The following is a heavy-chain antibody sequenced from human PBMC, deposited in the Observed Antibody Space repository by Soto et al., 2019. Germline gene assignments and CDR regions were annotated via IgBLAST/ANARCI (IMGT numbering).Heavy chain of an antibody. J-gene: IGHJ4*02. CDR1: GDTFSSYA. CDR3: ARGLSYYDRSGYPSDY. V-gene: IGHV1-69*06. CDR2: IIPIFGTE. Sequence: SVNVSCKASGDTFSSYAISWVRQAPRQGLEWMGGIIPIFGTENYAQKFQGRVKITADKSTSTAYMELSSMRSEDTAVYYCARGLSYYDRSGYPSDYWGKETIVTVSS. D-gene: IGHD3-22*01.